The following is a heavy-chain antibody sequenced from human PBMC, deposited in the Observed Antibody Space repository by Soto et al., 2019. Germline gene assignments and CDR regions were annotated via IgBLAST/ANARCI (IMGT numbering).Heavy chain of an antibody. CDR3: ATNEENYYDSSGSSWYFDL. J-gene: IGHJ2*01. V-gene: IGHV4-34*01. CDR1: GGSFGGYY. Sequence: QVQLQQWGAGLLKPSETLSLTCAVYGGSFGGYYWSWIRQHPGKGLEWIGYIYYSGSTYYNPSLKSRVTISVDTSKNQFSLKLSSVTAADTAVYYCATNEENYYDSSGSSWYFDLWGRGTLVTVSS. D-gene: IGHD3-22*01. CDR2: IYYSGST.